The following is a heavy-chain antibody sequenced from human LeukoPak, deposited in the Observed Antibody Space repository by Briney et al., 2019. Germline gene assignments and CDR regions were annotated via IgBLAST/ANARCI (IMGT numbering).Heavy chain of an antibody. CDR1: GFTFSNFA. Sequence: PGGSLRLSCATSGFTFSNFAMHWVRQAPGKGLEWVTIIGHDGNNKYYADSVKGRFTISRDNSRNTLYLQMNSLRPEDAAVYYCAKALFAGRHRQGDFDYWGQGTLVTVSS. J-gene: IGHJ4*02. D-gene: IGHD3-3*01. CDR3: AKALFAGRHRQGDFDY. CDR2: IGHDGNNK. V-gene: IGHV3-30*02.